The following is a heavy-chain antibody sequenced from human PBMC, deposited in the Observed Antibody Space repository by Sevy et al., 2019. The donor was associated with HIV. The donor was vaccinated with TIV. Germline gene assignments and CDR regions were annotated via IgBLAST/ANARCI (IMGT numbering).Heavy chain of an antibody. J-gene: IGHJ6*03. CDR1: GFTFSSYS. D-gene: IGHD2-2*01. CDR3: ARRDIVVVPAAMTLERPYYYYYYMDV. V-gene: IGHV3-48*02. Sequence: GSPRLSCAASGFTFSSYSMNWVRQAPGKGLEWVSYISSSSSTIYYADSVKGRFTISRDNAKNSLYLQMNSLRDEDTAVYYCARRDIVVVPAAMTLERPYYYYYYMDVWGKGTTVTVSS. CDR2: ISSSSSTI.